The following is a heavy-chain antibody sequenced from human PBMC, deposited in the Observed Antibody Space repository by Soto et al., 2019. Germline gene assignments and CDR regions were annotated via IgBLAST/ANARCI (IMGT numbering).Heavy chain of an antibody. CDR3: ARGLLDATQYFDY. Sequence: QVQLVQSWAAVKKPGSSVKVSCKASGDTFKTNSLNWVRQAPGQGLEWMGGIIPVVGTTKYAQKYQDRVTITGDKSTNTAYMELSSLRSDDTAVYYCARGLLDATQYFDYWGQGTPVTGSS. V-gene: IGHV1-69*06. D-gene: IGHD1-26*01. J-gene: IGHJ4*02. CDR1: GDTFKTNS. CDR2: IIPVVGTT.